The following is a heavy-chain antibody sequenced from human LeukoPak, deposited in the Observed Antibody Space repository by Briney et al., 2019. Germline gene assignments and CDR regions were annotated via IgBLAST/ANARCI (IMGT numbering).Heavy chain of an antibody. CDR1: GFTFSSYA. CDR2: ISYDGSNK. D-gene: IGHD3-22*01. Sequence: PGGSLRLSCAASGFTFSSYAMHWVRQAPGKGLEWVAVISYDGSNKYYADSVKGRFTISRDNSKNTLYLQMNSLRAEDTAVYYCARDRADYYDSSGYYYPYCYYGMDVWGQGTTVTVSS. J-gene: IGHJ6*02. V-gene: IGHV3-30-3*01. CDR3: ARDRADYYDSSGYYYPYCYYGMDV.